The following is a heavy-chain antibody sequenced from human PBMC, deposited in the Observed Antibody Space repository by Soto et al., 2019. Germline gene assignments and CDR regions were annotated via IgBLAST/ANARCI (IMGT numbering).Heavy chain of an antibody. D-gene: IGHD6-25*01. J-gene: IGHJ4*02. CDR3: TRHVSANGFDY. V-gene: IGHV3-73*01. Sequence: EVQLEESGGGLVQPGGSPKLSCAASGFTFSGSAMHWVRQASGKGLEWVGRIRSKANSYATAYAASVTGRFTISRDDSKNTAYLQMNSLKTEDTAVYYCTRHVSANGFDYWGQGTLVTVSS. CDR2: IRSKANSYAT. CDR1: GFTFSGSA.